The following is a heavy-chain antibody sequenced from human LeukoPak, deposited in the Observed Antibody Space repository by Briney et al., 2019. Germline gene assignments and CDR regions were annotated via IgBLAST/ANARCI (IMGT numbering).Heavy chain of an antibody. V-gene: IGHV3-7*01. D-gene: IGHD6-19*01. CDR1: GFTFSSYW. J-gene: IGHJ4*02. Sequence: GGSLRLSCAASGFTFSSYWMSWVRQAPGKGLGWVANIKQDGSEKYYVDFVKGRFSISGDNAKNSLYLQMNSLRAEDTAVYYCARVSSGWYVPYWGQGTLVTVSS. CDR2: IKQDGSEK. CDR3: ARVSSGWYVPY.